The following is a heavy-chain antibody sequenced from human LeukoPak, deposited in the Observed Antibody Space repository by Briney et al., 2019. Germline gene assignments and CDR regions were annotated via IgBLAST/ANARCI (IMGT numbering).Heavy chain of an antibody. CDR2: ISSSGSTI. Sequence: AGGFLRLSCAASGFTFSDYYMSWIRQAPGKGLEWVSYISSSGSTIYYADSVKGRFTISRDNAKNSLYLQMNSLRAEDTAVYYCARENLEYSSSWYGPGYYYYYGMDVWGQGTTVTVSS. D-gene: IGHD6-13*01. V-gene: IGHV3-11*01. J-gene: IGHJ6*02. CDR3: ARENLEYSSSWYGPGYYYYYGMDV. CDR1: GFTFSDYY.